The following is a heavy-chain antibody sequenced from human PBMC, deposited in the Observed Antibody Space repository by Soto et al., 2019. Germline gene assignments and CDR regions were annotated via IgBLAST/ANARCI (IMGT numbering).Heavy chain of an antibody. CDR2: INSDGTST. J-gene: IGHJ3*02. Sequence: GGSLRLSCAASGFTFSSYWTHWVRQPPGKGLVWVARINSDGTSTSYADSVRGRFTISRDNAKNTLYLQMNSLRAKDTAMYYCIRDFGEVGSTAAFDIWGQGTTVTVSS. CDR3: IRDFGEVGSTAAFDI. D-gene: IGHD1-26*01. V-gene: IGHV3-74*01. CDR1: GFTFSSYW.